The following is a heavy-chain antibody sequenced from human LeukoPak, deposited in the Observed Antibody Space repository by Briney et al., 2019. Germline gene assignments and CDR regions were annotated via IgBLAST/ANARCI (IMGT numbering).Heavy chain of an antibody. CDR3: AKDLGGRWYTNWFDP. J-gene: IGHJ5*02. V-gene: IGHV3-23*01. CDR2: ISGSGGST. D-gene: IGHD6-13*01. Sequence: GGSLRLSCAASGFTFSSYAMSWVRQAPGKGLEWVSAISGSGGSTYYADSVKGRFTISRDNSKNTLYLQMNSLRAEDTAVYYCAKDLGGRWYTNWFDPWGQGTLVTVSS. CDR1: GFTFSSYA.